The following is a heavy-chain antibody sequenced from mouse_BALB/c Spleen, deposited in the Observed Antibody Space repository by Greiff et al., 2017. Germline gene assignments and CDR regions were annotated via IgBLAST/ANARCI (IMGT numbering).Heavy chain of an antibody. D-gene: IGHD1-1*01. Sequence: VQLQQSGPSLVKPSQTLSLTCSVTGDSITSGYWNWIRKFPGNKLEYMGYISYSGSTYYNPSLKSRISITRDTSKNQYYLQLNSVTTEDTATYYCARSPITTVVDWYFDVWGAGTTVTVSS. CDR1: GDSITSGY. CDR3: ARSPITTVVDWYFDV. CDR2: ISYSGST. J-gene: IGHJ1*01. V-gene: IGHV3-8*02.